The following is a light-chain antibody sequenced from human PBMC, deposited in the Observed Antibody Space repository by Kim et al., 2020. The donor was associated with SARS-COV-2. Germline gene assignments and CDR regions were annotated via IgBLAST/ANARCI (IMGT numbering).Light chain of an antibody. CDR2: KEN. J-gene: IGLJ2*01. V-gene: IGLV3-1*01. Sequence: SYELTQPPSVSVSPGQTASITCSGDKLGDKYVCWYQQKPGQSPLLVIYKENKRPSGIPERFSGSNSGNTATLTISGTQGMDEADYYCQAWDRSTVVFGGGTQLTVL. CDR1: KLGDKY. CDR3: QAWDRSTVV.